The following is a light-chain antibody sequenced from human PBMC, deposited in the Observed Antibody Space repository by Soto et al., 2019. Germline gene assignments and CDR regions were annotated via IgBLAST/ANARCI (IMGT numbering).Light chain of an antibody. CDR3: QQYGSAPQT. V-gene: IGKV3-20*01. CDR2: GAS. Sequence: EIVLTQSPGTLSLSPGERATLSCRASQRVSSNYLAWYQQKPGQAPRLLIYGASSRANGIPDRFSGSGSGTDFTLTIIRLEPEDFAVYYCQQYGSAPQTFGQGTKVDIK. J-gene: IGKJ1*01. CDR1: QRVSSNY.